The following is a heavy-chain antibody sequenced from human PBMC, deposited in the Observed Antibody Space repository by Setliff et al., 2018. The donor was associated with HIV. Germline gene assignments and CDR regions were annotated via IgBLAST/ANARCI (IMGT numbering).Heavy chain of an antibody. CDR1: GFTFSSYT. V-gene: IGHV3-21*01. CDR3: ARDVHRGGEIDY. D-gene: IGHD3-10*01. CDR2: ISYSTGYI. J-gene: IGHJ4*02. Sequence: SGGSLRLSCAASGFTFSSYTMNWVRQAPGKGLEWVSSISYSTGYIYYADSVKGRFTISRENAKNSLYLQMNSLRAGDTAVYYCARDVHRGGEIDYWGQGTLVTVSS.